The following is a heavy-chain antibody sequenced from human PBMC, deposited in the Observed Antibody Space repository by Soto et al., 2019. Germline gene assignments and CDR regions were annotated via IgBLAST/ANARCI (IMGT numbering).Heavy chain of an antibody. Sequence: QVQLQQWGAGLLKPPETLSLTCIVYGGSVSNNYWNWIRQPPGKGLEWIGEINHSGSTNYNPSLKSRLTRSVDTSKNQCSLKLGSVTAADTAEYYCARGKMAGDSFDIWGQGTMVTVAS. V-gene: IGHV4-34*01. CDR3: ARGKMAGDSFDI. CDR2: INHSGST. J-gene: IGHJ3*02. CDR1: GGSVSNNY.